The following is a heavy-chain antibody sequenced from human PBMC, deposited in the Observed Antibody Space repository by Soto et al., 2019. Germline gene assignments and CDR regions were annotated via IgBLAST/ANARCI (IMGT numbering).Heavy chain of an antibody. CDR1: GFTVSSNY. Sequence: EVQLVETGGGLIQPGGSLRLSCAASGFTVSSNYMSWVRQAPGKGLEWVSVIYSGGSTYYADSVKGRFTISRDNSKNTRYLQMNSLRAEDTAVYYCARDRSGVNHNWFDPWGQGTLVTVSS. D-gene: IGHD3-3*01. CDR2: IYSGGST. V-gene: IGHV3-53*02. CDR3: ARDRSGVNHNWFDP. J-gene: IGHJ5*02.